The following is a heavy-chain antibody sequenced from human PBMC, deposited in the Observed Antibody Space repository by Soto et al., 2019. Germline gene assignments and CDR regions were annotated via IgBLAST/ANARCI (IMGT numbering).Heavy chain of an antibody. J-gene: IGHJ4*02. V-gene: IGHV4-4*07. CDR1: GDSFSSHY. Sequence: XETLSVTCTVCGDSFSSHYWSWIRQPAGKGLEWLGRLYNDERTNYNPSLKSRVTMSMDTSKNQFSLKLTSVTAADSAVYFCAREPLAHSYFDFWGQGILVTVSS. CDR3: AREPLAHSYFDF. CDR2: LYNDERT.